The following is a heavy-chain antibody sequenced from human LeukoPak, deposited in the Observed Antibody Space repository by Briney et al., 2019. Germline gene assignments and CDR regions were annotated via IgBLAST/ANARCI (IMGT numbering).Heavy chain of an antibody. CDR3: AKEGAYPIITYDS. D-gene: IGHD3-10*01. V-gene: IGHV3-7*01. Sequence: SGGSLRLSCAAPGFTFSSYWMNWVRQAPGKGLEWVANIKQDGSEKYYVDSVKGRFTISRDNAKNSLYLQMNSLRAEDTAVYYCAKEGAYPIITYDSWGRGTLVTVSS. J-gene: IGHJ5*01. CDR1: GFTFSSYW. CDR2: IKQDGSEK.